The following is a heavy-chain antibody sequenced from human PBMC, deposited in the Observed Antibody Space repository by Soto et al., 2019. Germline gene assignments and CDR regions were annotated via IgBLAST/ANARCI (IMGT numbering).Heavy chain of an antibody. V-gene: IGHV3-30-3*01. Sequence: QVQLVESGGGVVQPGRSLRLSCAASGFTFSSYAMHWVRQAPGKGLEWVAVISYDGSNKYYADSVKGRFTISRDNSKNTLYLQXNSLRAEDTAVYYCARDGTNSFDYWGQGTLVTVSS. CDR2: ISYDGSNK. J-gene: IGHJ4*02. D-gene: IGHD6-13*01. CDR3: ARDGTNSFDY. CDR1: GFTFSSYA.